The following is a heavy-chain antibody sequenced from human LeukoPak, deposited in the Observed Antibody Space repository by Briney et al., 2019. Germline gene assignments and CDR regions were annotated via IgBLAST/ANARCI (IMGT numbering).Heavy chain of an antibody. Sequence: PGGSLRLSCAASGFTFSSYAMGWVRQAPGKGLEWVSAISGSGVPTNYADSVKGRFTISRDNSKNTLYLQMDSLRAEDTAVYYCARKTGGDINSWFDPWGQGTLVTVSS. V-gene: IGHV3-23*01. CDR1: GFTFSSYA. D-gene: IGHD5-12*01. J-gene: IGHJ5*02. CDR3: ARKTGGDINSWFDP. CDR2: ISGSGVPT.